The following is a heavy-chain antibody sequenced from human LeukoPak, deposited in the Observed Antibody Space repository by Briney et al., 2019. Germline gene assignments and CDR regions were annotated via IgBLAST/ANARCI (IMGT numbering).Heavy chain of an antibody. V-gene: IGHV4-59*01. CDR1: GGSIISYY. CDR3: ARGTAAAGTPLDY. D-gene: IGHD6-13*01. Sequence: SETLSLTCNLSGGSIISYYWSWIRQPPGKGLEWIGYVFYNGNTNYNPSLESRVTISVDTSKNQFSLKLSSVTAADTAVYYCARGTAAAGTPLDYWGQGTLVTVSS. CDR2: VFYNGNT. J-gene: IGHJ4*02.